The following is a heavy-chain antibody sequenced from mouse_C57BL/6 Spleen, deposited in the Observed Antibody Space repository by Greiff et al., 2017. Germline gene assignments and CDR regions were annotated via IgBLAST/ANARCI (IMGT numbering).Heavy chain of an antibody. CDR3: ARGYGSSYENYFDY. J-gene: IGHJ2*01. Sequence: EVKLEESGPGLVKPSQSLSLTCSVTGYSITSGYYWNWIRQFPGNKLEWMGYISYDGSNNYNPSLKNRISITRDTSKNQFFLKLNSVTTEDTATYYCARGYGSSYENYFDYWGQGTTLTVSS. CDR1: GYSITSGYY. D-gene: IGHD1-1*01. V-gene: IGHV3-6*01. CDR2: ISYDGSN.